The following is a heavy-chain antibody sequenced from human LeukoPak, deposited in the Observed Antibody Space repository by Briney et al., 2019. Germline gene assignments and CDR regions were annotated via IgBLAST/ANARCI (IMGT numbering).Heavy chain of an antibody. CDR1: GFTVSSNY. D-gene: IGHD3-16*01. J-gene: IGHJ4*02. CDR2: IWYDGSNK. V-gene: IGHV3-33*08. CDR3: AREGEYNTTPGGYFDY. Sequence: GGSLRLSCAASGFTVSSNYMHWVRQAPGKGLEWVAVIWYDGSNKYYADSVKGRFTISRDNSKNTLYLQMNSLRAEDTAVYYCAREGEYNTTPGGYFDYWGQGTLVTVSS.